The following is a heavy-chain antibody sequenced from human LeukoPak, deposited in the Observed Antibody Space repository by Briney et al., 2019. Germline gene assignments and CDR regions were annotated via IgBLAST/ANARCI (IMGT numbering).Heavy chain of an antibody. V-gene: IGHV3-49*04. D-gene: IGHD3-22*01. CDR3: TRDQGYYYDSSGYYPYYFDY. J-gene: IGHJ4*02. CDR1: GFTFGDYA. CDR2: IRSKAYGGTT. Sequence: GGSLRLSCTASGFTFGDYAMSRVRQAPGKGLEWVGFIRSKAYGGTTEYAASVKGRFTISRDDSKSIAYLQMNSLKTEDTAVYYCTRDQGYYYDSSGYYPYYFDYWGQGTLVTVSS.